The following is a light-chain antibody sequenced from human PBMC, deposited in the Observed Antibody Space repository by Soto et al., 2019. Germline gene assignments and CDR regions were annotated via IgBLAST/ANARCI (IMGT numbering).Light chain of an antibody. CDR3: LQDYNFPWT. CDR2: AAS. V-gene: IGKV1-6*01. CDR1: QGIRDD. Sequence: IQMTQSPSSLSASVGDRVTITCRASQGIRDDLGWYRQRPGKAPELLIFAASTLPGEVPSRFSCSGAGTDFTRTISSLQPEDVSTDYCLQDYNFPWTFGQGTKVDIK. J-gene: IGKJ1*01.